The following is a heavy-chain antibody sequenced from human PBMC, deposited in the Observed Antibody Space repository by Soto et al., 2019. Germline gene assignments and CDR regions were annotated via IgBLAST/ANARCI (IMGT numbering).Heavy chain of an antibody. D-gene: IGHD1-26*01. CDR2: IFYGGST. J-gene: IGHJ6*02. Sequence: PSETLSLTCTVYGGSVSSGIYHWSWIRQSPGKGLEWVGHIFYGGSTNYGPSLKSRVTISVDTSKNQFSLKLTSVTAADTAVYYCARHQRSGTYSRHNYYYGTDVWGQGTTVTVSS. CDR3: ARHQRSGTYSRHNYYYGTDV. CDR1: GGSVSSGIYH. V-gene: IGHV4-61*01.